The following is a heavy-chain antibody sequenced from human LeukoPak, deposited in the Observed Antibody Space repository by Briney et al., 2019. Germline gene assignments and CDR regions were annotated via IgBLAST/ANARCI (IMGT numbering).Heavy chain of an antibody. CDR3: ARSEGSSWYGHFDY. D-gene: IGHD6-13*01. CDR1: GGSISSYY. J-gene: IGHJ4*02. CDR2: IYYSGST. V-gene: IGHV4-59*01. Sequence: SETLSLTCTVSGGSISSYYWSWIRQPPGKGLEWVGYIYYSGSTNYNPSLKSRVTISVDTSKNQFSLKLSSVTAADTAVYYCARSEGSSWYGHFDYWGQGTLVTVSS.